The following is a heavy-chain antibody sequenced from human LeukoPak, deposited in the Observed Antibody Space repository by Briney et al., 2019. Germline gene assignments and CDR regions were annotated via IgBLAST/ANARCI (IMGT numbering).Heavy chain of an antibody. Sequence: ASVKVSCKASGYTFTSYYMHWVRQAPGQGLEWMGIINPSGGSTSYAQKFQGRVTMTRGTSTSTVYMELSSLRSEDTAVYYCHVSWGIVVVPAAIGVGLGDYWGQGTLVTVSS. J-gene: IGHJ4*02. CDR2: INPSGGST. D-gene: IGHD2-2*02. V-gene: IGHV1-46*01. CDR1: GYTFTSYY. CDR3: HVSWGIVVVPAAIGVGLGDY.